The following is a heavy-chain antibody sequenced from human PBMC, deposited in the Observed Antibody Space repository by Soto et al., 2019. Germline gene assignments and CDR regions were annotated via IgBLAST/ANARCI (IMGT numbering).Heavy chain of an antibody. V-gene: IGHV1-18*01. CDR2: ISGDNGNT. J-gene: IGHJ4*02. Sequence: QVQLVQSGAEVKKPGASVRVSCQTSAYTFTNHAVSWVRQAPGQGLEWMGWISGDNGNTIYAQKFQGRVTMTTDTSTRKAYMELRSLRSDDTAVYYCATGLLGYCSGGSCYSDSWGQGTLVTVSS. D-gene: IGHD2-15*01. CDR3: ATGLLGYCSGGSCYSDS. CDR1: AYTFTNHA.